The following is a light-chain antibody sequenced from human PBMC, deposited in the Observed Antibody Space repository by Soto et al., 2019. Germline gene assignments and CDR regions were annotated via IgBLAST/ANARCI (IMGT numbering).Light chain of an antibody. Sequence: DIVLAQSPGTLSSSPGQRATLSCRASQSVSRDYVVWYQHKPGQAPRLLIYAASSRPSGIPDRFGGSGSGTDFTLPISRLEPEDFALYYCQQYGSSPRTFGGGTRVEFK. CDR3: QQYGSSPRT. CDR2: AAS. V-gene: IGKV3-20*01. CDR1: QSVSRDY. J-gene: IGKJ4*01.